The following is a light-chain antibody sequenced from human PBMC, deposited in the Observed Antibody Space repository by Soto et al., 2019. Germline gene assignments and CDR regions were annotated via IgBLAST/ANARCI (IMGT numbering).Light chain of an antibody. CDR2: DVS. Sequence: SVLTQPRSGSRAPGQSVTLSRPGNSSDVGGYNYVSWYQQHPGKAPKLMIYDVSKRPSGVPDRFSGSKSGNTASLTISGLQAEDEADYYCCSYAGSYTFVFGTGTKVTVL. J-gene: IGLJ1*01. CDR3: CSYAGSYTFV. CDR1: SSDVGGYNY. V-gene: IGLV2-11*01.